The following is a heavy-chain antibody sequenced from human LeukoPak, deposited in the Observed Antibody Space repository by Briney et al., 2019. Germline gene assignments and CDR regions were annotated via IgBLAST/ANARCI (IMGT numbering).Heavy chain of an antibody. CDR3: AKECAYSIITYDS. V-gene: IGHV3-7*01. CDR1: GFTFSSYW. D-gene: IGHD3-10*01. CDR2: IKRDGNEK. J-gene: IGHJ5*01. Sequence: PGGSLRLSCAASGFTFSSYWMNWVRQAPGKGLEWVAHIKRDGNEKNYVDSVKGRFSISRHNAKNSLYLQMDSLRAEDTAVYYCAKECAYSIITYDSWREGALVSVSS.